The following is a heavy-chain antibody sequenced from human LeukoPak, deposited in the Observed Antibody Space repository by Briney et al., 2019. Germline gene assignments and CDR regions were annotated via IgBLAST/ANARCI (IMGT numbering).Heavy chain of an antibody. D-gene: IGHD3-10*01. J-gene: IGHJ6*03. Sequence: SETLSLTCAVYGGSFSGYYWSWIRQPPGKGLEWIGEINHSGSTNYNPSLKSRVTISVDTSKNQFSLKLSSVTAADTAVYYCARVRPGYYYYMDVWGKGTTVTISS. CDR1: GGSFSGYY. CDR2: INHSGST. V-gene: IGHV4-34*01. CDR3: ARVRPGYYYYMDV.